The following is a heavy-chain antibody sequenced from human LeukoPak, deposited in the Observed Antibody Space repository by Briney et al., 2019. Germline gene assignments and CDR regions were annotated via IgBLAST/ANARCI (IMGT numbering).Heavy chain of an antibody. CDR3: ARGRRSGWYRAYYYYYGMDV. V-gene: IGHV4-39*07. D-gene: IGHD6-19*01. CDR1: GGSISSSSDY. CDR2: IYYSGST. J-gene: IGHJ6*02. Sequence: KPSETLSLTCTVSGGSISSSSDYWGWIRQPPGKGLEWFGSIYYSGSTYYNPSLKSRVTISVDTSKNQFSLKLSSVTAADTAVYYCARGRRSGWYRAYYYYYGMDVWGQGTTVTVSS.